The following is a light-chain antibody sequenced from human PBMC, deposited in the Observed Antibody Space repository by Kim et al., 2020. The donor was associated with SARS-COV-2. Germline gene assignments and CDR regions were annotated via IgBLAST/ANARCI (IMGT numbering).Light chain of an antibody. Sequence: SVKRTCTLSSGHSSYAIAWHQQQPEKGPRYLMKLNSDGSHSKGDGIPNRFSGSSSGAERYLTISSLQSEDEADYYCQTWGTGVNWVFGGGTQLTVL. CDR1: SGHSSYA. V-gene: IGLV4-69*01. CDR2: LNSDGSH. J-gene: IGLJ3*02. CDR3: QTWGTGVNWV.